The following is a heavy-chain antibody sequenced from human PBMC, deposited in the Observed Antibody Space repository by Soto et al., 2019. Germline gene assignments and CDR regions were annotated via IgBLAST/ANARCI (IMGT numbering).Heavy chain of an antibody. CDR3: ARESGGRSYYYGMDV. J-gene: IGHJ6*02. V-gene: IGHV3-48*02. D-gene: IGHD2-15*01. Sequence: EVQLVESGGGLVQPGGSLRLSCAASGFTFSSYSMNWVRQAPGKGLEWVSYISSSSSTIYYADSVKGRFTISRDNAKNSLYLQMNSLRDEDTAVYYCARESGGRSYYYGMDVWGQRTTVTVSS. CDR2: ISSSSSTI. CDR1: GFTFSSYS.